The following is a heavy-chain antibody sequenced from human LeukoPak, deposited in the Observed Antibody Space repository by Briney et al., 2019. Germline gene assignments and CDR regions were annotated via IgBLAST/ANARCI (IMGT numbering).Heavy chain of an antibody. CDR1: GGSISSGGYS. CDR2: IYHSGST. D-gene: IGHD3-9*01. V-gene: IGHV4-30-2*01. CDR3: ARAPFLLTGYPYYYYGMDV. J-gene: IGHJ6*02. Sequence: SETLSLTCAVSGGSISSGGYSWSWIRQPPGKGLEWIGYIYHSGSTYYNPSLKSRVTISVDRSKNQFSLKLSSVTAADTAVYYCARAPFLLTGYPYYYYGMDVWGQGTTVTVSS.